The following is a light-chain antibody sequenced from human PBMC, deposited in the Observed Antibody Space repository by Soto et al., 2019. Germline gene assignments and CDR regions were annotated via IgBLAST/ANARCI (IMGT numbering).Light chain of an antibody. CDR3: QQRSNWPPT. J-gene: IGKJ1*01. Sequence: EIGRTQDTDTLSVAPGERATPSCRASQSVSSNLAWYQQKPGQAPRLLIYGASTRATGIPDRFSGSGSGTDFTLTISSLEPEDFAVYYCQQRSNWPPTFGQGTKVDIK. CDR1: QSVSSN. V-gene: IGKV3-15*01. CDR2: GAS.